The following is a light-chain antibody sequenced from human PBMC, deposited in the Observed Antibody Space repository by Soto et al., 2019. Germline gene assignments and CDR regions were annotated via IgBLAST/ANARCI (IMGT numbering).Light chain of an antibody. V-gene: IGKV3-20*01. J-gene: IGKJ1*01. CDR1: QSVSSGY. CDR3: QQYGSSPWT. CDR2: GAS. Sequence: IGCTQSPGTLSLSPGERATLSGRAIQSVSSGYLAWYQQKPGQAPRLLIDGASSRATGIPDRFSGSGSGTDFTLTISRLEPEDFAVYYCQQYGSSPWTFGQGTKVEIK.